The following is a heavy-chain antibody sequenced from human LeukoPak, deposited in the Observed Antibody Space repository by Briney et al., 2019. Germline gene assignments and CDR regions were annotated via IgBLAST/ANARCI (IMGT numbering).Heavy chain of an antibody. D-gene: IGHD3-10*01. CDR1: GFTVSSKY. CDR2: IKQDGSEK. J-gene: IGHJ4*02. Sequence: GGSLRLSCAASGFTVSSKYMSWVRQAPGKGLEWVANIKQDGSEKYYVDSVKGRFTISRDNAKNSLYLQMNSLRAEDTAVYYCARDFSMDGSGSYDYWGQGTLVTVSS. CDR3: ARDFSMDGSGSYDY. V-gene: IGHV3-7*01.